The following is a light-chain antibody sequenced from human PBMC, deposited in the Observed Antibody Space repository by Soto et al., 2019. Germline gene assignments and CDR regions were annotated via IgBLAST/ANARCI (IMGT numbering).Light chain of an antibody. CDR2: AAS. V-gene: IGKV1-27*01. CDR3: QKYNSAPSLT. J-gene: IGKJ4*01. CDR1: QGISNF. Sequence: DIQMTQSPSSLSASVGDRVTITCRASQGISNFLAWYQHKPGKVPKLLIYAASTLQSGVPSRFSGSGSGTDFTLTISSLQPEDVDTYYCQKYNSAPSLTFGGGTKVEIK.